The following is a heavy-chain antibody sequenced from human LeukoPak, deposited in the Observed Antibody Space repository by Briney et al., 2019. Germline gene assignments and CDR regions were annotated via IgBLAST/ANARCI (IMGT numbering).Heavy chain of an antibody. Sequence: ASVKVSCKACGYTFTGYYMHWVRQAPGQGREWMGWINPNSGDTNYAQKFQGRVTMTRDTSISTAYMELSSLRSGDTAVYYCARDLDGYFDYWGQGTLVTVSS. CDR2: INPNSGDT. CDR1: GYTFTGYY. D-gene: IGHD5-24*01. CDR3: ARDLDGYFDY. V-gene: IGHV1-2*02. J-gene: IGHJ4*02.